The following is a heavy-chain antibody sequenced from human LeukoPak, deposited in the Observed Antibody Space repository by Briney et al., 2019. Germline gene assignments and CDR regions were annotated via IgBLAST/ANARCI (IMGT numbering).Heavy chain of an antibody. CDR1: GFTLSKYW. CDR2: INTDGTVT. Sequence: GGSLRLSCAASGFTLSKYWMLWVRQAPGKGLESVSRINTDGTVTTYSDSVKGRFTVSRDNADNTMFLQMNSVRDEDTAVYYCATKQWLAPPPDSWGQGTPVTVSS. J-gene: IGHJ4*02. V-gene: IGHV3-74*01. CDR3: ATKQWLAPPPDS. D-gene: IGHD6-19*01.